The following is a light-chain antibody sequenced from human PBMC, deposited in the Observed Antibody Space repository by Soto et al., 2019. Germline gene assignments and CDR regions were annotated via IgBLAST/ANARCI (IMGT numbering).Light chain of an antibody. V-gene: IGKV3-11*01. CDR3: QQRSNWPPWT. Sequence: EIVLTQSPATLSLSPGERATLSCRASQSVSSYLAWYQQQPGQAPRLLIYAASNRATGIPARFSVSGSGTDFTLTISSLEPEDCAVYYCQQRSNWPPWTFGQGTKVEIK. CDR2: AAS. CDR1: QSVSSY. J-gene: IGKJ1*01.